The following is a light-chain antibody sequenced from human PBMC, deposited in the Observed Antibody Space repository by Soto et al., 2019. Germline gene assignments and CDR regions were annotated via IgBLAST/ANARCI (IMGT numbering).Light chain of an antibody. Sequence: DIQMTQSPSTLSASVGDRVTITCRASQSISSWLAWYQQKPGEAPKLLIYDASTLESGVPSRFSGSGSGTDFTLTITSLQPDDFATYYCQHCNSYPMYTFGQGTKLEIK. V-gene: IGKV1-5*01. CDR1: QSISSW. CDR2: DAS. J-gene: IGKJ2*01. CDR3: QHCNSYPMYT.